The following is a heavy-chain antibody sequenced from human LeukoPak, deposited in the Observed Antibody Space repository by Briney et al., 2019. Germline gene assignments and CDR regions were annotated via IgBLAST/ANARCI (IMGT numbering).Heavy chain of an antibody. J-gene: IGHJ4*02. CDR2: ISYDESNK. V-gene: IGHV3-30*03. CDR1: GFTFSGFG. Sequence: GGSLRLSCAASGFTFSGFGMHWVRQAPGKGLEWVAVISYDESNKYYADSAKGRFTISRDNSKNTLYLQMNSLRAEDTAVFYCARSGRQSSDYWGQGTLVTVSS. D-gene: IGHD6-19*01. CDR3: ARSGRQSSDY.